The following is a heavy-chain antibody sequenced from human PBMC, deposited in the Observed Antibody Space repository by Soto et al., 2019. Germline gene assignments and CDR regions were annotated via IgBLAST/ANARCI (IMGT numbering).Heavy chain of an antibody. CDR2: IIPTYGTT. D-gene: IGHD1-26*01. J-gene: IGHJ4*02. CDR1: RGTFNSYA. V-gene: IGHV1-69*06. CDR3: ASDSDIRYSGTYYATTFDY. Sequence: QVQLEQSGAEVRKPGSSVKVSCKSSRGTFNSYAITWLRQAPGQGLEWMGGIIPTYGTTNYAHSLQDRLTITPDKATSTAYMELNSLRSDDTAVYYCASDSDIRYSGTYYATTFDYWGQGTLVTVSS.